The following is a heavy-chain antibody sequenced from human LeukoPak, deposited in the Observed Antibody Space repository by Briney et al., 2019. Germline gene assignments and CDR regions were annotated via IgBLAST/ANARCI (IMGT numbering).Heavy chain of an antibody. CDR2: INHSGST. Sequence: SETLSLTCAVYGGSFSGYYWSWIRQPPGKGLEWIGEINHSGSTNYNPSLKSRVTISVDTSKNQFSLKLSSVTAADTAVYYCARRLIENIAVAGDYWGQGTLVTVSS. D-gene: IGHD6-19*01. CDR3: ARRLIENIAVAGDY. V-gene: IGHV4-34*01. J-gene: IGHJ4*02. CDR1: GGSFSGYY.